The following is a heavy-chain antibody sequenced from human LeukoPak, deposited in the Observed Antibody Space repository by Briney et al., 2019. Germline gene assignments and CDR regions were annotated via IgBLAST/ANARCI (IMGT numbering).Heavy chain of an antibody. J-gene: IGHJ4*02. CDR3: AREPPESYYFDN. V-gene: IGHV1-46*01. CDR1: GYTFSGFY. Sequence: ASVKVSCKASGYTFSGFYVHWVRQAPGQGLEWMGIIKVSGGRTEYAQKFQGRVTVTGDMSTSTVYMELNNLRSEDTAVYYCAREPPESYYFDNWGQGTLVTVSS. CDR2: IKVSGGRT.